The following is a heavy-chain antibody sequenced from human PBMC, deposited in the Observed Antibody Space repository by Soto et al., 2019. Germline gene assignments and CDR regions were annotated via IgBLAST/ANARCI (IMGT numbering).Heavy chain of an antibody. Sequence: GGSLRLSCTASGLTFQNHAMSWVRQAPGKGLEWVSVVSGNSGSTYYADSVRGRFTISRDNSKNTLHLQMNSLRAEDTALYYCARDPRVASRSYYFDYWGQGALVTVSS. D-gene: IGHD3-16*01. CDR3: ARDPRVASRSYYFDY. CDR1: GLTFQNHA. J-gene: IGHJ4*02. V-gene: IGHV3-23*01. CDR2: VSGNSGST.